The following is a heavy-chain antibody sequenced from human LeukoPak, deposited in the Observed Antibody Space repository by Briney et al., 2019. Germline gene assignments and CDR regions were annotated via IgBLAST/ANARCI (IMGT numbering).Heavy chain of an antibody. V-gene: IGHV4-59*08. CDR1: GGSISTYY. CDR3: ARAVADKTFDY. J-gene: IGHJ4*02. CDR2: LYNSGST. Sequence: PSETLSLTCTVSGGSISTYYWSWIRQPPGKGLEWIGHLYNSGSTNYHPSLQSRLTMSVDTSKNQFSLRLSSVTAADTAVYYCARAVADKTFDYWGPGTLVTVSS.